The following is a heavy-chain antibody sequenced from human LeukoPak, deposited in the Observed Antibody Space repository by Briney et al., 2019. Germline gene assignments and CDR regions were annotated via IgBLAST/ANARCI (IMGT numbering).Heavy chain of an antibody. D-gene: IGHD6-19*01. V-gene: IGHV3-15*01. CDR1: GFTFSNAW. J-gene: IGHJ1*01. CDR3: TTTGGSTGWYNEYFQH. CDR2: IKSKTDGGAI. Sequence: GGSLRLSCAASGFTFSNAWMSWVRQAPGKGLEWVGRIKSKTDGGAIEYAAPVKGRFTISRDDSKNTLYLQMSGLRTEDTALYYCTTTGGSTGWYNEYFQHWGQGTLVTVSS.